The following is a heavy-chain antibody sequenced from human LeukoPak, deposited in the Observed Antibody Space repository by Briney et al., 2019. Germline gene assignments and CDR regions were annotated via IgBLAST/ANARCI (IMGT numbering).Heavy chain of an antibody. CDR1: GGSISSSSYY. D-gene: IGHD1-26*01. CDR2: IYYSGST. V-gene: IGHV4-39*01. J-gene: IGHJ4*02. CDR3: ARPVSGSYPYYFDY. Sequence: SGTLSLTCTVPGGSISSSSYYWGWIRQPPGKGLEWIGSIYYSGSTYYNPSLKSRVTISVDTSKNQFSLKLSSVTAADTAVYYCARPVSGSYPYYFDYWGQGTLVTVSS.